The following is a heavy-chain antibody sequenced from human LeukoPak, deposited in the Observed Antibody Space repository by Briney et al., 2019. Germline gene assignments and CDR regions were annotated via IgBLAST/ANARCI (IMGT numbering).Heavy chain of an antibody. J-gene: IGHJ3*01. CDR3: ATLGYCTSISCYATDGGALDV. Sequence: PGGSLRLSCAGSGFIFNNAWMSWVRQARGKGLEWVGRIKSKKDGETTDYAAPVKGRFIVSRDDSKDTLYLQMNSLRVEDTGMYYCATLGYCTSISCYATDGGALDVWGQGTVVTVSS. V-gene: IGHV3-15*05. D-gene: IGHD2-2*01. CDR1: GFIFNNAW. CDR2: IKSKKDGETT.